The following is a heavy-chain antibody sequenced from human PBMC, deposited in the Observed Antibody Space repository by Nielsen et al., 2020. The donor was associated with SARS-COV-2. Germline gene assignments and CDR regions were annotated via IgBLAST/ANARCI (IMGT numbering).Heavy chain of an antibody. D-gene: IGHD3-10*01. CDR2: FDPEDGET. J-gene: IGHJ4*02. CDR3: TAGMVRGVIDY. Sequence: ASVKVSCKVSGRTLTELAMHWVRQAPGKGLEWMGAFDPEDGETFYAQKFQGRVSMTEDTSTDIAYMELSSLTSEDTGVYYCTAGMVRGVIDYWGQGSLVTVSS. CDR1: GRTLTELA. V-gene: IGHV1-24*01.